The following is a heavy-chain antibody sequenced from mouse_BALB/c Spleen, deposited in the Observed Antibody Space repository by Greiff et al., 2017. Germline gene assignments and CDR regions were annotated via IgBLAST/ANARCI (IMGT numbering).Heavy chain of an antibody. CDR3: ARDRDGYPYYYAMDY. D-gene: IGHD2-3*01. Sequence: VQLQQSGAELAKPGASVKMSCKASGYTFTSYWMHWVKQRPGQGLEWIGYINPSTGYTEYNQKFKDKATLTADKSSSTAYMQLSSLTSEDSAVYYCARDRDGYPYYYAMDYWGQGTSVTVSS. CDR2: INPSTGYT. V-gene: IGHV1-7*01. J-gene: IGHJ4*01. CDR1: GYTFTSYW.